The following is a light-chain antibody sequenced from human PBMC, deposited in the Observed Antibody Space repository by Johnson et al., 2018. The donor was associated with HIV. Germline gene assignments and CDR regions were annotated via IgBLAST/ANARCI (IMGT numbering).Light chain of an antibody. Sequence: QSVLTQPPSVSAAPGQKVTISCSGSSSNIGNSYVSWFQQLPGTAPKLLIYENNKRPSGIPARFSGSKSGTSATLGITGLQAGDEADYYCVGWDSSLSGYVFGTGTTVTVL. CDR3: VGWDSSLSGYV. J-gene: IGLJ1*01. CDR2: ENN. V-gene: IGLV1-51*02. CDR1: SSNIGNSY.